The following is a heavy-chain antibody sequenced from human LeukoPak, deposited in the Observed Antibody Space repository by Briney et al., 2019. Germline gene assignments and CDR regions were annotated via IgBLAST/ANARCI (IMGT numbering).Heavy chain of an antibody. J-gene: IGHJ4*02. CDR2: INQDGREK. CDR3: ARGLSYGFCDFVY. Sequence: GGSLRLSCAASGFTFSNYWMNWVRQAPGKGLEWVANINQDGREKYYMDSMKGRFTISRDNSKNSLYLQMNSLRAEDTDVYYCARGLSYGFCDFVYWRQGNLVTVSS. D-gene: IGHD2/OR15-2a*01. CDR1: GFTFSNYW. V-gene: IGHV3-7*01.